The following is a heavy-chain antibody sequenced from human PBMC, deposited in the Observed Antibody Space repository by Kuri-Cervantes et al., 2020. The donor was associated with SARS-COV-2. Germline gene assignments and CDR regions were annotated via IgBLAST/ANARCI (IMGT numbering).Heavy chain of an antibody. CDR1: GGSFSGYY. CDR3: ARDALGSSWSLYYYYGMDV. D-gene: IGHD6-13*01. CDR2: INRSGST. Sequence: TLSLTCAVSGGSFSGYYWSWIRQPPGKGLEWIGEINRSGSTNYNPSLKSRVTVSVDTSKNQFSLKLNSVTAADTAVYYCARDALGSSWSLYYYYGMDVWGQGTTVTVSS. V-gene: IGHV4-34*01. J-gene: IGHJ6*02.